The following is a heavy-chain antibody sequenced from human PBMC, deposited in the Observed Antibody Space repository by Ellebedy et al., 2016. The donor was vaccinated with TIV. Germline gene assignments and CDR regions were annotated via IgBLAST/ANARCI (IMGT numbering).Heavy chain of an antibody. V-gene: IGHV1-69*05. CDR1: GGTFSSYA. Sequence: SVKVSXXASGGTFSSYAISWVRQAPGQGLEWMGGIIPIFGTANYAQKFQGRVTITRDTSASTAYMELSSLRSEDTAVYYCARLWFGGLDYWGQGTLVTVSS. D-gene: IGHD3-10*01. CDR2: IIPIFGTA. J-gene: IGHJ4*02. CDR3: ARLWFGGLDY.